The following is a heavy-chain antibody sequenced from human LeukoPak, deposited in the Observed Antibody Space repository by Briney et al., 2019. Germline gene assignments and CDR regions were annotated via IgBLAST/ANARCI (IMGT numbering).Heavy chain of an antibody. D-gene: IGHD3-16*01. V-gene: IGHV4-39*07. CDR1: GGSISSNSHY. CDR2: IFHNGNT. CDR3: ARVGWGNVAAYPNSLDP. Sequence: SETLSLTCTVSGGSISSNSHYWGWIRQPPGTGLEWIANIFHNGNTAYNPSLKRRVTISIDTSQNQLSLRLSSVTAADTAVYYCARVGWGNVAAYPNSLDPWGQGTVVTVSS. J-gene: IGHJ5*02.